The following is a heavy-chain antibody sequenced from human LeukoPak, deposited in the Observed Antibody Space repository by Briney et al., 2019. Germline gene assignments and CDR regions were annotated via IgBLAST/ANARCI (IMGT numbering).Heavy chain of an antibody. J-gene: IGHJ4*02. CDR2: ISSSSSTI. V-gene: IGHV3-48*04. D-gene: IGHD2-21*01. CDR1: GFTFSSYS. CDR3: ARESLLGGDCFDY. Sequence: GGSLRLSCAASGFTFSSYSMNWVRQAPGKGLEWVSYISSSSSTIYYADSVKGRFTISRDNAKNSLFLQMNSLRAEDTAVYYCARESLLGGDCFDYWGQGTLVTVSS.